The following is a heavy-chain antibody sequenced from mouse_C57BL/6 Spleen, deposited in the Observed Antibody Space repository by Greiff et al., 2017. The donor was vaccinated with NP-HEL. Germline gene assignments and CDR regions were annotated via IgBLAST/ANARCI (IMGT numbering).Heavy chain of an antibody. D-gene: IGHD3-1*01. CDR3: ARSGLLFAY. Sequence: QVQLQQPGAELVMPGASVKLSCKASGYTFTSYWMHWVKQMPGQGLEWIGEIDPSDSYTNYNQKFKGKSTLTVDKSSSTAYMQLSSLTSEDSAVYYCARSGLLFAYWGQGTLVTVSA. J-gene: IGHJ3*01. V-gene: IGHV1-69*01. CDR1: GYTFTSYW. CDR2: IDPSDSYT.